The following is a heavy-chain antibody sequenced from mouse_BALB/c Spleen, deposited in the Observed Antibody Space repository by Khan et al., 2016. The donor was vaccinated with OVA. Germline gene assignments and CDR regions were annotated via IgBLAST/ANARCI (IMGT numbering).Heavy chain of an antibody. D-gene: IGHD2-14*01. J-gene: IGHJ4*01. V-gene: IGHV1-4*01. CDR1: GYTFTSHT. CDR3: ARRTTDYALDY. CDR2: INPRSDYT. Sequence: VQLQQSGAELARPGASVKMSCKASGYTFTSHTMHWVKQRPGQGLEWIGYINPRSDYTQYNQKFKDKATLTADISSSTAYMQLSSLTSEDSAVYYCARRTTDYALDYWGQGTSVTVSS.